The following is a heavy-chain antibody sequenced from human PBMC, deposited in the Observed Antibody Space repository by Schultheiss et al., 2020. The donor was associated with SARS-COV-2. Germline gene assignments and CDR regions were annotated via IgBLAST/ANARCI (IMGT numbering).Heavy chain of an antibody. CDR3: ARAPWIQLWPLGY. Sequence: GGSLRLSCVTSGFSFSTSAMHWVRQAPGKGLEWVAVISYDGSNKYYADSVKGRFTISRDNSKNTVYLQLNSLRGEDTAVYYCARAPWIQLWPLGYWGQGTLVTVSS. CDR2: ISYDGSNK. D-gene: IGHD5-18*01. CDR1: GFSFSTSA. V-gene: IGHV3-30*04. J-gene: IGHJ4*02.